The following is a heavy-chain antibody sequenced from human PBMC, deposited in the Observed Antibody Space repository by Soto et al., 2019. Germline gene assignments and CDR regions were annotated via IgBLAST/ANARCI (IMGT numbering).Heavy chain of an antibody. D-gene: IGHD3-9*01. CDR3: ARHLYDILTGYINWFDP. CDR1: GGSISSSSYY. J-gene: IGHJ5*02. V-gene: IGHV4-39*01. CDR2: IYYSGST. Sequence: SETLSLTCTVSGGSISSSSYYWGWIRQPPGKGLEWIGSIYYSGSTYYNPSLKSRVTISVDTSKNQFSLKLSSVTAADTAVYYRARHLYDILTGYINWFDPWGQGTLVTVSS.